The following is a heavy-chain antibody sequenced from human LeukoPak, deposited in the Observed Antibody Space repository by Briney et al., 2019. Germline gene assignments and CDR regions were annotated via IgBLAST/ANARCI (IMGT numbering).Heavy chain of an antibody. V-gene: IGHV3-23*01. CDR2: ISGSGGST. CDR3: AKGYRQQRTGLAYYGMDV. Sequence: RTGGSLRLSCAASGFMFSTYAMTWVRQTPGKGLEWVSGISGSGGSTFYADSVKGRFTISRDNAKNTLFLQMNSLRADDTAIYYCAKGYRQQRTGLAYYGMDVWGQGTTVTVSS. CDR1: GFMFSTYA. J-gene: IGHJ6*02. D-gene: IGHD1-14*01.